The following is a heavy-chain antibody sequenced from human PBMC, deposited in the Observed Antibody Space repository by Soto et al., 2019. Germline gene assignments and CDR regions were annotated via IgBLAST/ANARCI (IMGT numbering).Heavy chain of an antibody. V-gene: IGHV3-23*01. Sequence: VGSLRLSCAASGFTFSDYAMSWVRQAPGTGLEWVSAITDTGAGTSYADSVKGRFTISRDNSKNTLFLQMNSLRADDTALYYCVKAIDFWSGYYLDYWGQGNLVTVFS. D-gene: IGHD3-3*01. CDR3: VKAIDFWSGYYLDY. J-gene: IGHJ4*02. CDR1: GFTFSDYA. CDR2: ITDTGAGT.